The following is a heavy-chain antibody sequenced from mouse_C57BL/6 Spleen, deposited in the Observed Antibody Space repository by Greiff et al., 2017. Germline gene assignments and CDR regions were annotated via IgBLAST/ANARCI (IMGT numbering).Heavy chain of an antibody. Sequence: VRLQQSGAELARPGASVKLSCKASGYTFTSYGISWVKQRTGQGLEWIGEIYPRSGNTYYNEKFKGKATLTADKSSSTAYMELRSLTSEDSAVYFCARDSNYGGDYAMDYWGQGTSVTVSS. CDR3: ARDSNYGGDYAMDY. D-gene: IGHD2-5*01. V-gene: IGHV1-81*01. CDR1: GYTFTSYG. J-gene: IGHJ4*01. CDR2: IYPRSGNT.